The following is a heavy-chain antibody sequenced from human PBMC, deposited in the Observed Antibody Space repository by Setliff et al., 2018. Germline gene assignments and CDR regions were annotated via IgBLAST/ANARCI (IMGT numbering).Heavy chain of an antibody. J-gene: IGHJ4*02. CDR2: IHPGDSET. CDR1: GYIFTRYW. Sequence: PGESLKISCQGDGYIFTRYWIAWVRQTPGKGLEWMGNIHPGDSETRYSASFEGLITISADKSTATAYLHFGSLRTSDTGTYFCARQADYLDKWGQGTLVTVSS. V-gene: IGHV5-51*01. CDR3: ARQADYLDK.